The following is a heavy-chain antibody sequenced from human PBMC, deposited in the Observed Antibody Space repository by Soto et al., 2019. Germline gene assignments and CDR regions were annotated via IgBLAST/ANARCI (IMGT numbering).Heavy chain of an antibody. D-gene: IGHD3-9*01. CDR3: ASSPWSYIYYFDY. Sequence: GGSLRLSCAASGFTFSSYSMNWVRQAPGKGLEWVSYISSSSTIYYADSVKGRFTISRDNAKNSLYLQMNSLRDEDTAVYYCASSPWSYIYYFDYWGQGTLVTVSS. J-gene: IGHJ4*02. CDR1: GFTFSSYS. CDR2: ISSSSTI. V-gene: IGHV3-48*02.